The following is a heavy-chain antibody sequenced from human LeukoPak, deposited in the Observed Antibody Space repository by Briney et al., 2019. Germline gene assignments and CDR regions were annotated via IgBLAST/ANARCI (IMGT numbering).Heavy chain of an antibody. Sequence: ASVKVSCKASGYSFGNFGISWMRQAPGQGLEWVGWINPNSGGANYAQKFQGRVTMTRDTSISIAYMELSRLRSDDTAVYYCARGARDYDSSGYSYYFDYWGQGTLVTVSS. V-gene: IGHV1-2*02. CDR1: GYSFGNFG. CDR2: INPNSGGA. J-gene: IGHJ4*02. CDR3: ARGARDYDSSGYSYYFDY. D-gene: IGHD3-22*01.